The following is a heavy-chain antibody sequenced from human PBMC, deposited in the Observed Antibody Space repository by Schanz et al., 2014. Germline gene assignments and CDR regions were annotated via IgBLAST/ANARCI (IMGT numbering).Heavy chain of an antibody. J-gene: IGHJ6*03. D-gene: IGHD2-2*02. CDR3: AGTYCSSTSCYTGYYYMDV. CDR2: ISPYNGNT. CDR1: GYTFTSYG. Sequence: QVQLVQSGAEVKKPGASVKVSCKASGYTFTSYGISWVRQAPGQGLEWMGWISPYNGNTNYAQKLQGRVTFTADKSTSTAYMELSSLRYEDTAVYYCAGTYCSSTSCYTGYYYMDVWGKGTTVTVSS. V-gene: IGHV1-18*01.